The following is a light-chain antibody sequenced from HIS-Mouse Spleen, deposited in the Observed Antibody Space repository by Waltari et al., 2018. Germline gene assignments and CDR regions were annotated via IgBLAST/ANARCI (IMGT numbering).Light chain of an antibody. Sequence: QSALTQPRSVSGSPGQSVTISCTGTSSYVGGYHYVPWYQQHPGKAPKLMIYDVSKRPSGVPDRFSGSKSGNTASLTISGLQAEDEADYYCCSYAGSYTFVVFGGGTKLTVL. CDR1: SSYVGGYHY. CDR3: CSYAGSYTFVV. J-gene: IGLJ2*01. V-gene: IGLV2-11*01. CDR2: DVS.